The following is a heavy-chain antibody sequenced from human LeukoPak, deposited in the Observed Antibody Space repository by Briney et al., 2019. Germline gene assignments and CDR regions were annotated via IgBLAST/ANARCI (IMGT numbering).Heavy chain of an antibody. Sequence: SETLSLTCAVSGYPISGGYYWGWIRPPPGKGLEWIGSMYHSGSTYYNPSLKSRVTISVDTSNNQFSLKLNFVTAADTAVYYCARQAYSSSSSSYIWGQGTMVTVSS. D-gene: IGHD2-2*01. CDR2: MYHSGST. CDR1: GYPISGGYY. V-gene: IGHV4-38-2*01. J-gene: IGHJ3*02. CDR3: ARQAYSSSSSSYI.